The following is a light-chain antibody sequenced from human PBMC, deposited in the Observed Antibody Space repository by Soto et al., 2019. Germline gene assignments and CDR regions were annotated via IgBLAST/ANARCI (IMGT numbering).Light chain of an antibody. J-gene: IGKJ1*01. CDR2: WAS. Sequence: DIVMTQSPDSLAVSLGERATINCKSSQSVLYSSNNKNYLAWYQQKPGQPPKLLIYWASTRESGVPDRFSGSESGTDFTLTISSLQAEDVAVYYGQQYYSAPWTFGQGTKVEIK. CDR1: QSVLYSSNNKNY. V-gene: IGKV4-1*01. CDR3: QQYYSAPWT.